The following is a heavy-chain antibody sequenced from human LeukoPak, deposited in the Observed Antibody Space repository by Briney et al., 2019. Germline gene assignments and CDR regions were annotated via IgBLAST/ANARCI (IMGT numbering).Heavy chain of an antibody. CDR2: ISAYNGNT. J-gene: IGHJ4*02. CDR3: ARGRSGYDKFDY. Sequence: ASVKVSCKASGYTFTSYGISWVRQAPGQGLEWMGWISAYNGNTNYAQKLQGRVTMTTDTSTSTAYMELRSLGSDDMAVYYCARGRSGYDKFDYWGQGTLVTVSS. D-gene: IGHD5-12*01. CDR1: GYTFTSYG. V-gene: IGHV1-18*03.